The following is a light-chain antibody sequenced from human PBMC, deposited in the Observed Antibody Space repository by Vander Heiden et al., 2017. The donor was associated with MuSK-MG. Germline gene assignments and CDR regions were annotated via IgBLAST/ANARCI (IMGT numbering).Light chain of an antibody. CDR1: QDISNY. Sequence: DIQMTQSPSSLSASVGDRVTITCQASQDISNYLNWYQQKPGKAPKLLIYDASNLETGVPSRFSGSGSGTDFTCTISSLKPEDIATDYCQQYENLPITFGQGTRLXIK. J-gene: IGKJ5*01. CDR2: DAS. CDR3: QQYENLPIT. V-gene: IGKV1-33*01.